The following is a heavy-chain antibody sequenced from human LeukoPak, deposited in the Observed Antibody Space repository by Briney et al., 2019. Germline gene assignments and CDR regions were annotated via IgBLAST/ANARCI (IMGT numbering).Heavy chain of an antibody. D-gene: IGHD3-22*01. J-gene: IGHJ6*02. CDR2: IISIFGTA. V-gene: IGHV1-69*13. CDR1: GGTFSNYA. Sequence: ASVNASCKASGGTFSNYAINWVRQAPGQGLEWTGGIISIFGTANYAQKFHGRVTITADESTSTAYMELSSLRSEDTAVYYCAREVVISQSFVNYGMDVWGQGTTVTVSS. CDR3: AREVVISQSFVNYGMDV.